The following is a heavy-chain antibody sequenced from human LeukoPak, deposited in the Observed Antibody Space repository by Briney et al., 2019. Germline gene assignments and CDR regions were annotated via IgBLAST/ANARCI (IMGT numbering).Heavy chain of an antibody. CDR1: GGSFSGYY. V-gene: IGHV4-34*01. D-gene: IGHD3-3*01. Sequence: SETLSLTCAVCGGSFSGYYWSWIRQPPGKGLEWIGGIHYSGNTYYNPSLKSRVTISIDTSKNQFSLKLSSVTAADTAVYYCARLGAGPTYYDFWSGYSSFYFDYWGQGTLVTVSS. J-gene: IGHJ4*02. CDR3: ARLGAGPTYYDFWSGYSSFYFDY. CDR2: IHYSGNT.